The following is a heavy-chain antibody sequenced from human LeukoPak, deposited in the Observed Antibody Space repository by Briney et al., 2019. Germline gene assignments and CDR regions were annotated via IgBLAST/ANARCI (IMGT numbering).Heavy chain of an antibody. Sequence: SETLSLTCAVSGGSISTYYWSWIRQPPGKGLEWIGYIHYTGNTNYNPSLKSRVTISLDTSKNQFSLKLSSVTAADRAVYYCAREGTGASRWFDPWGQGTLVTVSS. CDR2: IHYTGNT. D-gene: IGHD1-26*01. V-gene: IGHV4-59*01. J-gene: IGHJ5*02. CDR3: AREGTGASRWFDP. CDR1: GGSISTYY.